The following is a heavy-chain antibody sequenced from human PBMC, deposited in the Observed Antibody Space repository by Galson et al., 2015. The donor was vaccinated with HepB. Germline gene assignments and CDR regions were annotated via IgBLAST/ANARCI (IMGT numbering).Heavy chain of an antibody. J-gene: IGHJ6*02. D-gene: IGHD4-11*01. CDR1: GFTVSSNY. CDR3: ARDLFSNWYYYYGMDV. CDR2: IYSGGST. Sequence: SLRLSCAASGFTVSSNYMSWVRQAPGKGLEWVSVIYSGGSTYYTDSVKGRFTISRDNSKNTLYLQMNSLRAEDTAVYYCARDLFSNWYYYYGMDVGGQGTTCTVSS. V-gene: IGHV3-66*01.